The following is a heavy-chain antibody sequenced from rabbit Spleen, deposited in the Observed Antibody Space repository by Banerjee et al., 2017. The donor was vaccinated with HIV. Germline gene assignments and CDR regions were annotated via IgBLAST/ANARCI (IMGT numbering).Heavy chain of an antibody. V-gene: IGHV1S45*01. Sequence: QELLGASGGGLVQPGASLTLTCTASGLEFSSSYWICWGRQDPGKGLEWIACIYAGSSGSTAYASWAKGRFTISKTSSTTVTLQMTSLTAADTATYFCARDGYGDYNGYGYFHLWGPGTLVTVS. CDR2: IYAGSSGST. CDR1: GLEFSSSYW. J-gene: IGHJ4*01. CDR3: ARDGYGDYNGYGYFHL. D-gene: IGHD2-1*01.